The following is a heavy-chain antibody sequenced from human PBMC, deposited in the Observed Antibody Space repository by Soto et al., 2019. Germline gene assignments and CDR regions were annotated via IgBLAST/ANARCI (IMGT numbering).Heavy chain of an antibody. D-gene: IGHD6-6*01. J-gene: IGHJ3*02. CDR3: ARVIAATYYRGAFDI. CDR2: INAGNGNT. Sequence: ASVKVSCKASGYTFTSYAMHWVRQAPGQRLEWMGWINAGNGNTKYSQKLQGRVTITRDTSASTAYMELSSLRSEDTAVYYCARVIAATYYRGAFDIWGQGTMVTVSS. V-gene: IGHV1-3*01. CDR1: GYTFTSYA.